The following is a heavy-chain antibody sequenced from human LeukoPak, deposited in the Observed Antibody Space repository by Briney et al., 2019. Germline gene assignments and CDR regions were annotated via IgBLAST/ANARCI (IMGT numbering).Heavy chain of an antibody. D-gene: IGHD3-9*01. CDR2: ISAYNGNT. J-gene: IGHJ6*03. CDR1: GYIFTSYG. CDR3: ARDVYYDILTGDYYYYMDV. Sequence: ASVKVSCKASGYIFTSYGISWVRQAPGQGLEWMGWISAYNGNTNYAQKLQGRVTMTTDTSTSTAYMELRSLRSDDTAVYYCARDVYYDILTGDYYYYMDVWGKGTTVTVSS. V-gene: IGHV1-18*01.